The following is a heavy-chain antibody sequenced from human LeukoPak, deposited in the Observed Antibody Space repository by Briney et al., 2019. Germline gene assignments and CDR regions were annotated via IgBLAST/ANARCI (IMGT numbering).Heavy chain of an antibody. V-gene: IGHV1-24*01. Sequence: ASVKVSCKVSGYTLTELSIHWVRQAPGKGVEWMGGFDPEDGETIYAQKFQGRVTMTEDTSTDTAYMELSSLRSEDTAVYYCATVPDRRFLEWLTDLDYYGMDVWGQGTTVTVSS. CDR3: ATVPDRRFLEWLTDLDYYGMDV. J-gene: IGHJ6*02. CDR2: FDPEDGET. D-gene: IGHD3-3*01. CDR1: GYTLTELS.